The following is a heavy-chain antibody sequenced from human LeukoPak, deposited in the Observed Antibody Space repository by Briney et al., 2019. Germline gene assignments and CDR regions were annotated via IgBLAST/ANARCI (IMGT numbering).Heavy chain of an antibody. D-gene: IGHD3-10*02. CDR3: ARRVTMYGNDAFDI. CDR2: MNPNSGNT. J-gene: IGHJ3*02. V-gene: IGHV1-8*01. CDR1: GYTFSSYD. Sequence: ASVKVSCKASGYTFSSYDIHWVRQATGQGLEWMGWMNPNSGNTAYAQTLHGRVSMTRDTSISTAYMELSSLRSEDTAFYYCARRVTMYGNDAFDIWGQGTMVTVSS.